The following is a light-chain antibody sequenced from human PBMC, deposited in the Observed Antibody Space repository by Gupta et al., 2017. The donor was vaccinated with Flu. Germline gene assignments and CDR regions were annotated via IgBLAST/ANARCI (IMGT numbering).Light chain of an antibody. CDR3: QVWDGITVV. V-gene: IGLV3-9*01. J-gene: IGLJ1*01. CDR1: NIGSKS. CDR2: RET. Sequence: SYDLTQPLSVSVALGQTAKVTCGGNNIGSKSVNWYQQKPGQAPVLVIYRETNRPSGIPERFSGSNSGNTATLTIGRAQAGDEADYYCQVWDGITVVFATGTKVTVL.